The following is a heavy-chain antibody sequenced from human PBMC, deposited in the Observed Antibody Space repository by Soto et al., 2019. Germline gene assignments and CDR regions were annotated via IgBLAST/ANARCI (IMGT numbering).Heavy chain of an antibody. J-gene: IGHJ4*02. Sequence: QVQLVQSGAEVTKPGASVKVSCKTSGYTFNSFAIHWVRQAPGQGLEWMAWINPGDGYTRLLQKFQGRVTITRDTSATTAFMELNSLTSEDTAVYYCAVGGGGTRYWGQGPLVTVSS. CDR2: INPGDGYT. V-gene: IGHV1-3*01. CDR1: GYTFNSFA. D-gene: IGHD2-15*01. CDR3: AVGGGGTRY.